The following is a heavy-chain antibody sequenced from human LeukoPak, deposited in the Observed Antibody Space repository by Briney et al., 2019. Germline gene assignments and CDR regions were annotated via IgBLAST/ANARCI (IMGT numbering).Heavy chain of an antibody. CDR1: GFTFSDYV. D-gene: IGHD1-1*01. J-gene: IGHJ5*02. V-gene: IGHV3-23*01. Sequence: GGSLRLSCTASGFTFSDYVMNWVRQAPGKGLEWVSVISNADAYTSYTGSVKGRFTISRDNSKDTLYLQMNDLRAEDTAVYYCVKEGPTTGISLCAWGRGTLVTVSS. CDR3: VKEGPTTGISLCA. CDR2: ISNADAYT.